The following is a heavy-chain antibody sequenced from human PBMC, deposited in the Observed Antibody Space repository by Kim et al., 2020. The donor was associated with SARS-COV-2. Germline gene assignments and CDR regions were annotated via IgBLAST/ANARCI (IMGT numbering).Heavy chain of an antibody. D-gene: IGHD2-2*01. J-gene: IGHJ4*02. Sequence: PSLESRVTISVDTSKNQFSLKVGSVTPADTAVYYCASCWGVPAAIGYFDYWGQGTLVTVSS. CDR3: ASCWGVPAAIGYFDY. V-gene: IGHV4-34*01.